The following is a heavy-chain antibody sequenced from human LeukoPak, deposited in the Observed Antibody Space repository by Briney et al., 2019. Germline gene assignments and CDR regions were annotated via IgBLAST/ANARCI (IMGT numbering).Heavy chain of an antibody. D-gene: IGHD3-22*01. CDR1: GGSFTFTSHA. J-gene: IGHJ3*01. CDR2: LIPIYGSA. V-gene: IGHV1-69*01. Sequence: SVEVSCKASGGSFTFTSHAISWVRQAPGQGLEWMGGLIPIYGSANYAQKFQGRVTITSDESTRTVYMELSSLRPEDSAVYYCAGFFYDNSGDAFDLWGQGTMVTVSS. CDR3: AGFFYDNSGDAFDL.